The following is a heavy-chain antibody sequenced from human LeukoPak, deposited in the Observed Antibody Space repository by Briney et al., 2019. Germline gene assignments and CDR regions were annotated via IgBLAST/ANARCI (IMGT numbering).Heavy chain of an antibody. V-gene: IGHV3-48*01. Sequence: GGSLRLSCAASGFTFSSYSMNWVRQAPGKGLEWVSYISSSSSTIYYADSVKGRFTISRDNAKNSLYLQMNSLRAEDTAVYYCARDFYFMGSGPQAFDYWGQGTLVTVSS. D-gene: IGHD2-15*01. J-gene: IGHJ4*02. CDR1: GFTFSSYS. CDR3: ARDFYFMGSGPQAFDY. CDR2: ISSSSSTI.